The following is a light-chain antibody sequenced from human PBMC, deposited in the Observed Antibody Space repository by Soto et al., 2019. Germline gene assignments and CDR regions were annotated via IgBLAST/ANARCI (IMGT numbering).Light chain of an antibody. V-gene: IGKV3-20*01. CDR2: DAS. J-gene: IGKJ2*01. CDR1: QSVSSSS. Sequence: EIVLTQSPGTLSLSPGERATLSCRASQSVSSSSLAWYQQKPGQAPRLLLFDASSRATDIPDRFSGSGSGTDFTLTICRLEPEDFAVYYCQQSSSSPPKYTFGQGTKLEIK. CDR3: QQSSSSPPKYT.